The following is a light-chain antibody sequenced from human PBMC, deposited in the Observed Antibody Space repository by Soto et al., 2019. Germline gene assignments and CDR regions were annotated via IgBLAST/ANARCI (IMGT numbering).Light chain of an antibody. Sequence: QSVLTQPASVSGSPGQSITISCTGTSSVVGSYNFVSWYQQHPGKAPKLMIYDVTKRPSGVSDRFSGSRSGNTASLTISGLQAEDEADYYCRSYASSSTYVFGSGTKVTVL. CDR1: SSVVGSYNF. V-gene: IGLV2-23*02. J-gene: IGLJ1*01. CDR2: DVT. CDR3: RSYASSSTYV.